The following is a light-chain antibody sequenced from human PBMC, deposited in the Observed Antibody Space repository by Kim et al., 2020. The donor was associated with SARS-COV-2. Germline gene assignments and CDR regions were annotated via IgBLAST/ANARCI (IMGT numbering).Light chain of an antibody. CDR1: SLRSYY. CDR2: GKN. J-gene: IGLJ2*01. V-gene: IGLV3-19*01. CDR3: NSRASNDNVV. Sequence: SSELTQDPAVSVALGQTVRITCQGDSLRSYYATWYQQKPGQAPILVIYGKNNRPSGIPDRFSGSSSGNTASLTITGTQAAAAADYYCNSRASNDNVVFGG.